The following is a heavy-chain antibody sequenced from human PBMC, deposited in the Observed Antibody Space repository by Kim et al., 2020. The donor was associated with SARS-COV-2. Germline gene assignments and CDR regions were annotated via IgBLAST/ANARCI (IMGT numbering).Heavy chain of an antibody. J-gene: IGHJ4*02. D-gene: IGHD6-19*01. CDR1: GFTFSSYG. CDR2: IWYDGSNK. CDR3: AREATTGYSSGWAFY. Sequence: GGSLRLSCAASGFTFSSYGMHWVRQAPGKGLEWVAVIWYDGSNKYYADSVKGRFTISRDNSKNTLYLQMNSLRAEDTAVYYCAREATTGYSSGWAFYWGQGTLVTVSS. V-gene: IGHV3-33*08.